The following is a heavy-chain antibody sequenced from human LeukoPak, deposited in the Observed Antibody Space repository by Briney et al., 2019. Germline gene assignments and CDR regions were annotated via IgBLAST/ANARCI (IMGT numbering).Heavy chain of an antibody. CDR3: AKETGNYYDSSGSPTIFDY. Sequence: GGSLRLSCAASGFTFDDYGMSWVRQAPGKGLEWVSGINWNGGSTGYADSVKGRFTISRDNSKNTLYLQMNSLRAEDTAVYYCAKETGNYYDSSGSPTIFDYWGQGTLVTVSS. CDR2: INWNGGST. J-gene: IGHJ4*02. CDR1: GFTFDDYG. D-gene: IGHD3-22*01. V-gene: IGHV3-20*04.